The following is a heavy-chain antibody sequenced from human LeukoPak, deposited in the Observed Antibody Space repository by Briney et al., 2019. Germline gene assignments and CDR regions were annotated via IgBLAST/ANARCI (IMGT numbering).Heavy chain of an antibody. Sequence: GGSLRLSCAASGFTFSDYYMSWIRQAPGKGLEWVSFISGSATTTYYVDSVKGRFTLSRDNAKNSLFLQMNSLRAEDSAVYYCARDMYYGSGTPMQYGMDVWGPGTTVTVSS. CDR3: ARDMYYGSGTPMQYGMDV. J-gene: IGHJ6*02. V-gene: IGHV3-11*01. D-gene: IGHD3-10*01. CDR2: ISGSATTT. CDR1: GFTFSDYY.